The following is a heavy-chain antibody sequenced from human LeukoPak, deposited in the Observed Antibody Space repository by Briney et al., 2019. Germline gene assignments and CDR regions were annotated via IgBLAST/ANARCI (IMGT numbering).Heavy chain of an antibody. Sequence: GGSLRLSCAASGFSFSSYWMHWVRQAPGKGLVWVSRINSDGSITTYADSVKGRFTISRDNAKNTLYLQMNSLRAEDTAVYYCARDRVYCGSTSCYAYYFDYWGQGTLVTVSS. J-gene: IGHJ4*02. CDR1: GFSFSSYW. CDR2: INSDGSIT. V-gene: IGHV3-74*01. D-gene: IGHD2-2*01. CDR3: ARDRVYCGSTSCYAYYFDY.